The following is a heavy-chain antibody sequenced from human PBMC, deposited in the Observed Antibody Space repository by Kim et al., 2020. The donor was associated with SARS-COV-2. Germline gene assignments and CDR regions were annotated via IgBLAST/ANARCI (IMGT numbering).Heavy chain of an antibody. V-gene: IGHV4-30-2*04. J-gene: IGHJ2*01. D-gene: IGHD5-18*01. CDR3: AGRGYSYGYNMVWYFDL. Sequence: LQSRVTISVDTSKNQFSLKLSSVTAADTAVYYCAGRGYSYGYNMVWYFDLWGRGTLVTVSS.